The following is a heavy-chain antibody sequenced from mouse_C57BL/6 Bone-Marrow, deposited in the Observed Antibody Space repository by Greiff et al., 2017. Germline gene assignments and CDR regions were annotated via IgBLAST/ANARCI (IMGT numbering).Heavy chain of an antibody. J-gene: IGHJ3*01. CDR3: ASCGWFSY. V-gene: IGHV1-82*01. CDR2: IYPGDGDT. Sequence: VQRVESGPELVKPGASVKISCKASGYAFSSSWMNWVKQRPGKGLEWIGRIYPGDGDTNYNGKFKGKATLTADKSSSTAYMQLSSLTSEDSAVYFCASCGWFSYWGQGTLVTVSA. CDR1: GYAFSSSW.